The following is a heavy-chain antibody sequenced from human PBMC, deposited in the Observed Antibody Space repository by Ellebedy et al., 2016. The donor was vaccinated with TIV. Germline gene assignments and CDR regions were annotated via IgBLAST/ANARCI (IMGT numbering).Heavy chain of an antibody. CDR2: IKQDGSEK. CDR1: GFTFSDYW. J-gene: IGHJ4*02. CDR3: ASRITIVRGAIVLRYYDY. V-gene: IGHV3-7*01. Sequence: PGGSLRLSCAASGFTFSDYWMSWVRQAPGKGLEWVANIKQDGSEKWYVDSVKGRFTISRDNAKNSLYLQMSSLRAEDTAVYYCASRITIVRGAIVLRYYDYWGQGTLVTVSS. D-gene: IGHD3-10*01.